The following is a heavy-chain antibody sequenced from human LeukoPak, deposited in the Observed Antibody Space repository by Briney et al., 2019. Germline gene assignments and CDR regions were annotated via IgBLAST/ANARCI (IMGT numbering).Heavy chain of an antibody. CDR3: AKARRPYSSGDKPVDY. Sequence: GGSLRLSCAASGFTFSDYYMSWIRQAPGKGLEWVSYISSSGSTIYYADSVKGRFTISRDNSKNTLYLQMNSLRAEDTAVYYCAKARRPYSSGDKPVDYWGQGTLVTVSS. CDR1: GFTFSDYY. J-gene: IGHJ4*02. CDR2: ISSSGSTI. V-gene: IGHV3-11*01. D-gene: IGHD6-19*01.